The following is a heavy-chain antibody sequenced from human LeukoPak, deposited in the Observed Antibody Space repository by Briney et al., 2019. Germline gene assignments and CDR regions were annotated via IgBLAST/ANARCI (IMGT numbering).Heavy chain of an antibody. CDR2: VYTGGSP. D-gene: IGHD1-14*01. Sequence: SETLSLTCTVSGGSVRDNYWSWIRQPPGKGLERIGRVYTGGSPNYNSSLKSRVALSLDTSRNQFSMNLTSVTAADTAVYFCARGSTFTGFDFWGQGALVTVSS. J-gene: IGHJ4*02. CDR3: ARGSTFTGFDF. CDR1: GGSVRDNY. V-gene: IGHV4-4*07.